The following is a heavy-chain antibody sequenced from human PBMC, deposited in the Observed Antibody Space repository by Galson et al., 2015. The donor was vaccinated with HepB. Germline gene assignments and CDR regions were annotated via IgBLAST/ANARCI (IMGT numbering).Heavy chain of an antibody. D-gene: IGHD3-10*01. CDR1: GFTFSSYG. CDR3: ARTRSRGIIGHSYYFDY. V-gene: IGHV3-30*04. Sequence: SLRLSCAASGFTFSSYGMHWVRQAPGKGLEWVAGILYGGSNKQYADSVKGRLTISRDNSKNTLYLQMSSRRGEDTAVYYCARTRSRGIIGHSYYFDYWGQGTLVTV. CDR2: ILYGGSNK. J-gene: IGHJ4*02.